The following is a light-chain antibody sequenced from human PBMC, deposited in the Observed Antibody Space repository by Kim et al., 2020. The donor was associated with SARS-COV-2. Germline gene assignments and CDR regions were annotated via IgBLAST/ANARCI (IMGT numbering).Light chain of an antibody. J-gene: IGKJ2*01. CDR3: QQYGSSPYT. CDR1: QSVSSRQ. Sequence: WSPGERASLSCRTSQSVSSRQVGWYQQKPGQAPRLLIFGASSRATGIPDRFSGSGSGTDFTLTISRLEPEDFGVYYCQQYGSSPYTFGQGTKLEI. V-gene: IGKV3-20*01. CDR2: GAS.